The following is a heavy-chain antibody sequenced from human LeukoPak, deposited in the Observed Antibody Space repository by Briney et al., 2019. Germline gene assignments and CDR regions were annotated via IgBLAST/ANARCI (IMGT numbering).Heavy chain of an antibody. CDR3: ARHSLGYDY. CDR1: GYSFTNYW. Sequence: GESLQISCKGSGYSFTNYWIGWVRQMPGKGLEGMGIIYPGDSDTRYSPSFQGQVTISADKSISTPYLQWSSLKTSDTAMYYCARHSLGYDYWGQGTLVTVSS. CDR2: IYPGDSDT. V-gene: IGHV5-51*01. D-gene: IGHD3-16*02. J-gene: IGHJ4*02.